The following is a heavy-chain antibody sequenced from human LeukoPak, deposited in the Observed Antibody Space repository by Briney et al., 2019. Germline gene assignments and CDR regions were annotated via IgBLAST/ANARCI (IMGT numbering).Heavy chain of an antibody. CDR3: ARPREYSSRNFDY. Sequence: GGSLRLSCAASGFTFSSYSMNWVRQAPGKGLEWVSYISSSSSTIYYADSVKGRFTISRDNAKNSLYLQMNSLRAEDTAVYYCARPREYSSRNFDYWGQGILVTVSS. CDR1: GFTFSSYS. CDR2: ISSSSSTI. J-gene: IGHJ4*02. D-gene: IGHD6-13*01. V-gene: IGHV3-48*04.